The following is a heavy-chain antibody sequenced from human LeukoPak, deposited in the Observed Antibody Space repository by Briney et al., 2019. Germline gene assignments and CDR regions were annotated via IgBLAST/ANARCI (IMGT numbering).Heavy chain of an antibody. J-gene: IGHJ4*02. CDR3: AKLESIAAAGTSFFGY. Sequence: GGSLRLSCAASGFTFSSYAMSWVRQAPGKGLEWVSALSGSGGSTHYTDSVKGRFTISRDNSKNTLYLQMNSLRAEDTAVYYCAKLESIAAAGTSFFGYWGQGTLVTVSS. D-gene: IGHD6-13*01. V-gene: IGHV3-23*01. CDR1: GFTFSSYA. CDR2: LSGSGGST.